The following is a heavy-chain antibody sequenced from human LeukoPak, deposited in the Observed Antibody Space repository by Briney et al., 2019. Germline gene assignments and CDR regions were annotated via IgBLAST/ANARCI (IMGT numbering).Heavy chain of an antibody. CDR1: GYTFTNYD. CDR2: MNPNSGNT. J-gene: IGHJ4*02. V-gene: IGHV1-8*01. D-gene: IGHD6-13*01. Sequence: ASVKVSCKASGYTFTNYDINWVRQATGQGLEWMGWMNPNSGNTGYAQKFQGRVTMTRNTSISTAYMELSSLRSEDTAVYYCAISIAAAGTFDYWGQGTLVTVSS. CDR3: AISIAAAGTFDY.